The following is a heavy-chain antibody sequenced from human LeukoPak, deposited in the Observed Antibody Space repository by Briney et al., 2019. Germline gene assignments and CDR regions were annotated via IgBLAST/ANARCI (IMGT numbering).Heavy chain of an antibody. CDR1: AFTCCSYS. D-gene: IGHD2-2*01. Sequence: GGTLSLSCAASAFTCCSYSMNRLRHAQRKGLEWVSAISGGGSTTYDAVPLKGRFTISRDNSKNTLYLKMHSLRDEDTAIYYCAKWRVYCTSTSCPHDGFDSWGQGTMVTASS. V-gene: IGHV3-23*01. CDR2: ISGGGSTT. J-gene: IGHJ3*02. CDR3: AKWRVYCTSTSCPHDGFDS.